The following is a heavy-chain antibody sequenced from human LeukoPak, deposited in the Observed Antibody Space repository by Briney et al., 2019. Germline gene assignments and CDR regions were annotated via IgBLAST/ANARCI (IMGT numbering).Heavy chain of an antibody. J-gene: IGHJ5*02. CDR2: TNYRSKLYN. V-gene: IGHV6-1*01. Sequence: SQTLSLTCAISGDSVSSNSAAWDWVRQSPSRGLEWLGWTNYRSKLYNDYAVSVKSRITINPDTSKNQFSMQMNSVTPEDTAVYYCARECEYNWKYCWFDPWGQGTLVTVSS. CDR3: ARECEYNWKYCWFDP. D-gene: IGHD1-7*01. CDR1: GDSVSSNSAA.